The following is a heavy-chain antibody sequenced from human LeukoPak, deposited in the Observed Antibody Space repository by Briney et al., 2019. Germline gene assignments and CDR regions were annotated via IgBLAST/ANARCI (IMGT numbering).Heavy chain of an antibody. D-gene: IGHD3-22*01. V-gene: IGHV3-53*01. J-gene: IGHJ4*02. CDR2: IYSGGST. Sequence: GGSLRLSCAASWFTVSSNYMSWVRQAPGKGLAWVSVIYSGGSTYYADSVKGRFTISRDNSKNTLYLQMNSLRAEDTAVYYCAKTYYYDSSGYSPHFDYWGQGTLVTVSS. CDR1: WFTVSSNY. CDR3: AKTYYYDSSGYSPHFDY.